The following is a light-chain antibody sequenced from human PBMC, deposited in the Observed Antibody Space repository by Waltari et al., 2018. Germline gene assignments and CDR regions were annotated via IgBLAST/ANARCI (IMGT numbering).Light chain of an antibody. CDR2: DVS. J-gene: IGLJ2*01. CDR3: SSYTSSIVV. CDR1: SSDVGGYNY. V-gene: IGLV2-14*03. Sequence: QSALTQPASVSGSPGQSITISCTGTSSDVGGYNYVSWYQQHPGKAPKRMIYDVSNRPSGVSNRVSGSKSGNTASLTISGLQAEDEADYYCSSYTSSIVVFGGGTKLTVL.